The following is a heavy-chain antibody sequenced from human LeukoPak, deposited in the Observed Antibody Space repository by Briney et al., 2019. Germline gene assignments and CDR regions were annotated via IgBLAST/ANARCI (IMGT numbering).Heavy chain of an antibody. CDR2: IYSGGST. CDR3: ARSYSNHLFGMDV. V-gene: IGHV3-66*01. D-gene: IGHD4-11*01. CDR1: GFIVSSYY. J-gene: IGHJ6*02. Sequence: GGSLRLSCAASGFIVSSYYMTWVRQAPGKGLEWVSVIYSGGSTYYADSVKGRVAISRDNSKNTVFLQVNSVRAEDTAVYYCARSYSNHLFGMDVWGQGTTVTVSS.